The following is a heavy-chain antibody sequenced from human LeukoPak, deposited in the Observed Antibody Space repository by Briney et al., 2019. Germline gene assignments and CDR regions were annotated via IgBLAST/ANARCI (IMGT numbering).Heavy chain of an antibody. J-gene: IGHJ4*02. V-gene: IGHV3-48*04. CDR3: ARVWLGSKYYFDY. CDR1: GFTFSSYG. Sequence: PGGSLRLSCAASGFTFSSYGMSWVRQAPGKGLEWVSYISISGSTIYYADSVKGRFTISRDNAKNSLYLQMDSLRAQDTAVYYCARVWLGSKYYFDYWGQGTLVTVSS. CDR2: ISISGSTI. D-gene: IGHD3-10*01.